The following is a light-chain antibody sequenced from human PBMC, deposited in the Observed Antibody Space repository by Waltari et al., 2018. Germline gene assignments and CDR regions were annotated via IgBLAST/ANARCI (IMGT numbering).Light chain of an antibody. CDR3: QQYDNLPYT. V-gene: IGKV1-33*01. CDR1: QDISNY. J-gene: IGKJ2*01. CDR2: DAS. Sequence: DIQMTQSPSSLSASVGDRVTITCQASQDISNYLNWYQQKPGKAPKLLSYDASNLKTGVPSRFSGSGSGTDFTFTISSLQPEDIATYYCQQYDNLPYTFGQGTKLEIK.